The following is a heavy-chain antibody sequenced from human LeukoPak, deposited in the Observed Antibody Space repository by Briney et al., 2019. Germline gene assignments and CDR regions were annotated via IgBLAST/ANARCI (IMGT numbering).Heavy chain of an antibody. Sequence: GRSLRLSCAASGFTFSSCAMHWVRQAPGKGLEWVAVISYDGSNKYYADSVKGRFTISRDNSKNTLYLQMNSLRAEDTAVYYCARDRPYYYDSSGYFLFDYWGQGTLVTVSS. CDR3: ARDRPYYYDSSGYFLFDY. V-gene: IGHV3-30-3*01. J-gene: IGHJ4*02. CDR2: ISYDGSNK. D-gene: IGHD3-22*01. CDR1: GFTFSSCA.